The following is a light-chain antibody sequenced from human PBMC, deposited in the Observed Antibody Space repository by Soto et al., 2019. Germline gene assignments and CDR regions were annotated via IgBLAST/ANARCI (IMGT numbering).Light chain of an antibody. CDR3: GTWDNSLSAVV. V-gene: IGLV1-51*02. Sequence: QSVLTQPPSVSAAPGRRVTISCSGSSSNIGNNYVSWYQHLPGTAPRLLIYENNMRPSGIPDRFSGSKSATSATLGITGLQTGDEADYYCGTWDNSLSAVVFGGGTKLTVL. J-gene: IGLJ2*01. CDR1: SSNIGNNY. CDR2: ENN.